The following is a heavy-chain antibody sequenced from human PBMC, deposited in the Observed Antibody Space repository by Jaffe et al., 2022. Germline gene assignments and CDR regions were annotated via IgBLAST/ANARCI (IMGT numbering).Heavy chain of an antibody. CDR3: ARDRTRVVFNYYYYMDV. CDR1: GYTFTGYY. D-gene: IGHD2-8*02. J-gene: IGHJ6*03. V-gene: IGHV1-2*06. CDR2: INPNSGGT. Sequence: QVQLVQSGAEVKKPGASVKVSCKASGYTFTGYYMHWVRQAPGQGLEWMGRINPNSGGTNYAQKFQGRVTMTRDTSISTAYMELSRLRSDDTAVYYCARDRTRVVFNYYYYMDVWGKGTTVTVSS.